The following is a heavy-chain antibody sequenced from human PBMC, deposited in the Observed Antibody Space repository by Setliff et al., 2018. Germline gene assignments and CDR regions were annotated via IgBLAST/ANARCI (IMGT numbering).Heavy chain of an antibody. D-gene: IGHD4-17*01. CDR2: MYGVGAT. Sequence: SGGSLRLSCAASGFSINVYSMTWVRQAPGKGLECVSGMYGVGATFYADSVKGRFTISRDISENTLYLQMNSLRPEDTAVYYCAKDRVPDGYWDFDYWGQGILVTVSS. J-gene: IGHJ4*02. CDR1: GFSINVYS. CDR3: AKDRVPDGYWDFDY. V-gene: IGHV3-23*01.